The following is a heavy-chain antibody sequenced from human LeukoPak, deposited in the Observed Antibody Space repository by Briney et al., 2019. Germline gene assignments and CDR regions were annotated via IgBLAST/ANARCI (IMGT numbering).Heavy chain of an antibody. CDR1: GGTFSSYA. CDR3: ARVGYYGSGSYYNPFDY. Sequence: ASVKVSCKASGGTFSSYAISWVRQAPGQRLEWMGWINAGNGNTKYSQKFQGRVTITRDTSASTAYMELSSLRSEDTAVYYCARVGYYGSGSYYNPFDYWGQGTLVTVSS. CDR2: INAGNGNT. J-gene: IGHJ4*02. V-gene: IGHV1-3*01. D-gene: IGHD3-10*01.